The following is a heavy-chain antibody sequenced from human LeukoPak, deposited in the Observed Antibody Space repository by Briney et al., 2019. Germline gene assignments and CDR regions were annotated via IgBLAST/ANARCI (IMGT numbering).Heavy chain of an antibody. CDR3: ARGIQLSKYGMDV. CDR1: GYTFTNYY. D-gene: IGHD5-18*01. Sequence: ASVKVSCKASGYTFTNYYMHWVRQAPGHGLEWMGIINPSGGSTNYAQKFQGRVTMTRDTSTSTVYMDLSSLTSEDTAVYYCARGIQLSKYGMDVWGQGTTVTVSS. CDR2: INPSGGST. V-gene: IGHV1-46*01. J-gene: IGHJ6*02.